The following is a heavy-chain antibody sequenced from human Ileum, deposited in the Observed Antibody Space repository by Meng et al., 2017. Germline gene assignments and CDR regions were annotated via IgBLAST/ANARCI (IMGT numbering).Heavy chain of an antibody. CDR1: GDSVSSNSAA. Sequence: QVQLLQSGPGLVKPSRTLSPTCAISGDSVSSNSAAWNWIRQSPSRGLEWLGRTYYRSKWYNDYAVSVKSRITINPDTSKNQFSLQLNSVTPEDTAVYYCAKDGTSGSYLGLYYWGQGTLVTVSS. CDR3: AKDGTSGSYLGLYY. D-gene: IGHD1-26*01. V-gene: IGHV6-1*01. CDR2: TYYRSKWYN. J-gene: IGHJ4*02.